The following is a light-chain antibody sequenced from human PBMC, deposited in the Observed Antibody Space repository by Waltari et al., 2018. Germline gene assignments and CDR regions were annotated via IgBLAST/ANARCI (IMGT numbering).Light chain of an antibody. CDR3: QQYNNWPPEGRP. CDR1: QSVSSN. J-gene: IGKJ4*01. CDR2: GAS. V-gene: IGKV3-15*01. Sequence: EIVMTQSPATLSVSPGERATLSCRASQSVSSNLAWYQQKPGQAPRLLIYGASTRATGIPARFSGSGSGTEFTLTISSLQSEDFAVYYCQQYNNWPPEGRPFGGGTKVEIK.